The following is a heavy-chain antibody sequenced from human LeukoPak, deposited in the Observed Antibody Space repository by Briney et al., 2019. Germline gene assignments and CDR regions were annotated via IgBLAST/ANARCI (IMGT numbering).Heavy chain of an antibody. J-gene: IGHJ4*02. V-gene: IGHV3-48*01. Sequence: GGSLRLSCAASGFTFSSYSMSWVRQAPGKGLEWVSYISSSSSTIYYADSVKGRFTISRDNAKNSLYLQMNSLRAEDTAVYYCARGGELLSFDYWGRGTLVTVSS. CDR3: ARGGELLSFDY. D-gene: IGHD1-26*01. CDR2: ISSSSSTI. CDR1: GFTFSSYS.